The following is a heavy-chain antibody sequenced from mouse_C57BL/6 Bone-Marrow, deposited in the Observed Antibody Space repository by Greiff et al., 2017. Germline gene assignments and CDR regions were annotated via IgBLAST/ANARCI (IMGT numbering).Heavy chain of an antibody. CDR1: GYTFTSYG. V-gene: IGHV1-81*01. CDR2: IYPRSGNT. D-gene: IGHD1-1*01. Sequence: VMLVESGAELARPGASVKLSCKASGYTFTSYGISWVKQRTGQGLEWIGEIYPRSGNTCYNEKFKGKATLTADKSSSTAYMELRSLTSEDSAVYFCARRIHYYGSSSFAYWGQGTLVTVSA. CDR3: ARRIHYYGSSSFAY. J-gene: IGHJ3*01.